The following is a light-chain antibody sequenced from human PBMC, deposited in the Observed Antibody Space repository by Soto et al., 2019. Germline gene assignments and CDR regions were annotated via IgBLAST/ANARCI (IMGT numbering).Light chain of an antibody. Sequence: EVVLTQSPGALSLSPGEGVTLSCRASQNIRGNELAWYRQKRGQAPRLLIYGGSSRAEGIPDRFSGRGTGTNFTLTSSRLEPEDSAVYYCQDYGTSHPWTVGQGTKLEIK. J-gene: IGKJ1*01. CDR1: QNIRGNE. CDR2: GGS. V-gene: IGKV3-20*01. CDR3: QDYGTSHPWT.